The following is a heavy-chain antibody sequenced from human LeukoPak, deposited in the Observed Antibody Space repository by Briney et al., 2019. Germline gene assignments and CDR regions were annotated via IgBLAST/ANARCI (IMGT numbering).Heavy chain of an antibody. D-gene: IGHD3-10*01. CDR1: GGTFSSYA. CDR2: IIPILGIA. Sequence: SVKVSCKASGGTFSSYAISWVRQAPGQGLEWTGRIIPILGIANYAQKFQGRVTITADKSTSTAYMELSSLRSEDTAVYYCARTSVTRYNWFDPWGQGTLVTVSS. J-gene: IGHJ5*02. CDR3: ARTSVTRYNWFDP. V-gene: IGHV1-69*04.